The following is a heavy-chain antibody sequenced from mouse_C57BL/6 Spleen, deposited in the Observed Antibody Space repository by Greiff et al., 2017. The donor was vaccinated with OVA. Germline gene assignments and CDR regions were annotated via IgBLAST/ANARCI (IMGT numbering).Heavy chain of an antibody. V-gene: IGHV1-26*01. CDR2: INPNNGGT. CDR3: ARKEGLRRGGYAMDY. CDR1: GYTFTDYY. J-gene: IGHJ4*01. Sequence: EVQLQQSGPELVKPGASVKISCKASGYTFTDYYMNWVKQSHGKSLEWIGDINPNNGGTSYNQKFKGKATLTVDKSSSTAYMELRSLTSEDSAVYYCARKEGLRRGGYAMDYWGQGTSVTVSS. D-gene: IGHD2-4*01.